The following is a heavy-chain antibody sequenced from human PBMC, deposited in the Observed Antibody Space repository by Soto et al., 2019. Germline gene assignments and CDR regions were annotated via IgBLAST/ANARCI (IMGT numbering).Heavy chain of an antibody. D-gene: IGHD6-6*01. CDR2: ISYDGSNK. CDR1: GFTFSSYG. Sequence: GGSLRLSCAASGFTFSSYGMHWVRQAPGKGLEWVAVISYDGSNKYYADSVKSRFTISRDNSKNTLYLQMNSLRAEDTAVYYCAKDLQQLVLRDYFDYWGQGTLVSVS. V-gene: IGHV3-30*18. J-gene: IGHJ4*02. CDR3: AKDLQQLVLRDYFDY.